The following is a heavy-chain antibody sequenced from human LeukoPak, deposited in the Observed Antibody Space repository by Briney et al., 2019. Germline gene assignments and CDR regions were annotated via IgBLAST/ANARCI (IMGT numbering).Heavy chain of an antibody. CDR2: IYYSGST. CDR1: GGSISSYY. J-gene: IGHJ3*02. Sequence: SETLSLTCTVSGGSISSYYWSWIRQPPGKGLEWIGYIYYSGSTNYNPSLKSRVTISVDTSKNQFSLKLSSVTAADTAVYYCARGRLNYYDSSGYYYVGAFDIWGQGTMVTVSS. V-gene: IGHV4-59*01. CDR3: ARGRLNYYDSSGYYYVGAFDI. D-gene: IGHD3-22*01.